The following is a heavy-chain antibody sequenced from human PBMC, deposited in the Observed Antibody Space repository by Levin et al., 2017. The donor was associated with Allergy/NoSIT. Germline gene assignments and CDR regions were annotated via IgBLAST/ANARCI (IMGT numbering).Heavy chain of an antibody. CDR2: ISGSGGST. D-gene: IGHD6-6*01. Sequence: PGGSLRLSCAASGFTFSSYAMSWVRQAPGKGLEWVSAISGSGGSTYYADSVKGRFTISRDNSKNSLYLQMNSLRAEDTAVYYCARENGIAARPPHYYYYYGMDVWGQGTTVTVSS. V-gene: IGHV3-23*01. CDR3: ARENGIAARPPHYYYYYGMDV. J-gene: IGHJ6*02. CDR1: GFTFSSYA.